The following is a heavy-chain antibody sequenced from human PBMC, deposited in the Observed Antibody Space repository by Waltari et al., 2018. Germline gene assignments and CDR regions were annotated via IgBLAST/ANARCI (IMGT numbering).Heavy chain of an antibody. V-gene: IGHV3-33*01. D-gene: IGHD6-6*01. CDR2: IWYDGSNK. CDR3: ARDPGQLVTYFDY. J-gene: IGHJ4*02. CDR1: GFTFSSYG. Sequence: QVQLVESGGGVVQPGRSLRLSCAASGFTFSSYGMHWVRPAPGKGLEWVAVIWYDGSNKYYADSVKGRFTISRDNSKNTLYLQMNSLRAEDTAVYYCARDPGQLVTYFDYWGQGTLVTVSS.